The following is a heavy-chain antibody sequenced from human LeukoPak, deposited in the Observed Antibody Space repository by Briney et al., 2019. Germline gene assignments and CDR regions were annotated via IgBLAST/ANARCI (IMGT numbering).Heavy chain of an antibody. D-gene: IGHD5-18*01. CDR1: GDSISSTNYY. J-gene: IGHJ5*02. V-gene: IGHV4-39*07. CDR2: INHSGST. Sequence: PSETLSLTCTVSGDSISSTNYYWSWIRQPPGKGLEWIGEINHSGSTNYNPSLKSRVTISVDTSKNQFSLKLSSVTAADTAVYYCARGRPLWSRSLGWFDPWGQGTLVTVSS. CDR3: ARGRPLWSRSLGWFDP.